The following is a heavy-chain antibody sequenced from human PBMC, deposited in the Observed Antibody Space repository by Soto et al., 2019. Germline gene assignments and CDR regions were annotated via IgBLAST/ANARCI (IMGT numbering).Heavy chain of an antibody. CDR3: AKDREEYDYGDLSNWFDP. V-gene: IGHV3-23*01. CDR2: ISGSGGST. Sequence: PGGSLRLSCAASGFTFSSYAMSWVRQAPGKGLEWVSAISGSGGSTYYADSVKGRFTISRDNSKNTLYLQMNSLRAEDTAVYYCAKDREEYDYGDLSNWFDPWGQGTLVTVPS. D-gene: IGHD4-17*01. CDR1: GFTFSSYA. J-gene: IGHJ5*02.